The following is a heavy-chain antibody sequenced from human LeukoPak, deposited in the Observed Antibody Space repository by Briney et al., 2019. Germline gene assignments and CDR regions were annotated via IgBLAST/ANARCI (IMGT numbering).Heavy chain of an antibody. CDR2: ITGNGAGT. CDR1: GFTFSIYA. Sequence: GGSLRLSCAASGFTFSIYAMSWVHQAPGRGLEWVSSITGNGAGTFYTDSVKGRFTISRDNSKNTLFLQMNSLRAEDTAIYYCAKDRPNYYDSSGHYYRRNGDYWGQGTLVTVSS. V-gene: IGHV3-23*01. CDR3: AKDRPNYYDSSGHYYRRNGDY. D-gene: IGHD3-22*01. J-gene: IGHJ4*02.